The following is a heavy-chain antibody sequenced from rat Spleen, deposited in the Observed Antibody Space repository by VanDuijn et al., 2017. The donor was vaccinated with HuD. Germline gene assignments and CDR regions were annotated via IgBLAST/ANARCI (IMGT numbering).Heavy chain of an antibody. D-gene: IGHD1-4*01. V-gene: IGHV5-31*01. CDR1: GFTFNNYW. CDR2: ISYDGGST. J-gene: IGHJ2*01. Sequence: EVQLVETGGGLVQPGRSLKLSCVASGFTFNNYWMTWIRQAPGKGLEWVASISYDGGSTYYPDSVKGRFTISRDNAKSTLYLQMNSLRSEDTATYYCTRDRETTRAYYFDYWGQGVMVTVSS. CDR3: TRDRETTRAYYFDY.